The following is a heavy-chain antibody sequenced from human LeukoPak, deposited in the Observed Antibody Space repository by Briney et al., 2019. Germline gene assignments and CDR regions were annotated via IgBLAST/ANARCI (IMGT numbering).Heavy chain of an antibody. Sequence: GGSLRLSCAASGFTFSDYYMSWIRQAPGKGLEWVSYISSSSSYTNYADSVKGRFTISRDNAKNSLYLQMNSLRAEDTAVYYCARRYCSSTSCYVRRENAFDIWGQGTMVTVSS. CDR3: ARRYCSSTSCYVRRENAFDI. D-gene: IGHD2-2*01. CDR1: GFTFSDYY. CDR2: ISSSSSYT. V-gene: IGHV3-11*06. J-gene: IGHJ3*02.